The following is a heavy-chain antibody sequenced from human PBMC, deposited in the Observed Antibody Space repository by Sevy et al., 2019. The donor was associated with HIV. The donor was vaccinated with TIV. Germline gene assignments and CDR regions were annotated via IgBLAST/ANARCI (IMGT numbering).Heavy chain of an antibody. J-gene: IGHJ4*02. CDR3: AQRYYFTY. D-gene: IGHD3-22*01. Sequence: ASVKVSCKASRSTFVSNDINWLRQAPGQGLEWVGWMRPNSGEVGYAQKFQVRVTMTRNISITTAYMELGRLRFDDTALYSYAQRYYFTYWGQGTVVSVSS. CDR2: MRPNSGEV. V-gene: IGHV1-8*01. CDR1: RSTFVSND.